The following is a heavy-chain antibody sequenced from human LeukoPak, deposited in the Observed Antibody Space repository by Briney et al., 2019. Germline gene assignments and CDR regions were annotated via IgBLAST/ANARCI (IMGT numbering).Heavy chain of an antibody. Sequence: PSETLSLTCTVSVGSISSGGSYWSWIRQHPGKGLEWIGYIYYSGSTYYNPSLKSRVTISLDTSKNQFSLKLSSVTAADTAVYYCAKSSRLQIDYWGQGTLVTVSS. V-gene: IGHV4-31*03. CDR2: IYYSGST. CDR3: AKSSRLQIDY. D-gene: IGHD4-11*01. J-gene: IGHJ4*02. CDR1: VGSISSGGSY.